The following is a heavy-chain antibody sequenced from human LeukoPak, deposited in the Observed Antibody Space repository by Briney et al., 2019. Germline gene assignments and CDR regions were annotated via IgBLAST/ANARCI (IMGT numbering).Heavy chain of an antibody. V-gene: IGHV1-46*01. CDR2: INPSGGST. Sequence: ASVKVSCKASGYTFTSYYMHWVRQAPGQGLEWMGIINPSGGSTSYAQKFQGRVTMTRDMSTSTVYMELSSLRSEDTAVYYCARESGDILTGYFYYYYYMDVWGKGTTVTVSS. CDR1: GYTFTSYY. J-gene: IGHJ6*03. D-gene: IGHD3-9*01. CDR3: ARESGDILTGYFYYYYYMDV.